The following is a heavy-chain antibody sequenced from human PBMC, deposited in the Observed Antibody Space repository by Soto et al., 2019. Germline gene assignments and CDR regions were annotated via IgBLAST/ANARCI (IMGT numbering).Heavy chain of an antibody. CDR1: GFTFSTYH. J-gene: IGHJ3*01. V-gene: IGHV3-21*01. Sequence: ESGGGLVMPGGSLRLSCAASGFTFSTYHMNWVRQAPGKGLEWVSSINPSSSHIYYADSVRGRFTISRDNSKNSMDLQMNRLRTEDAALYYCARGYCGGGGCYLRRDAIDVWGQGTMVTVSS. CDR2: INPSSSHI. D-gene: IGHD2-15*01. CDR3: ARGYCGGGGCYLRRDAIDV.